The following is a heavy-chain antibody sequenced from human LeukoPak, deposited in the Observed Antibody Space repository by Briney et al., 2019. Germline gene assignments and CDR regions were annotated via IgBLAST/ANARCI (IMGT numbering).Heavy chain of an antibody. V-gene: IGHV3-7*01. CDR2: IKQDGSEK. D-gene: IGHD3-22*01. Sequence: GGSLRLSCAASGFTISSYWMSWVRQAPGKGLEWVATIKQDGSEKYYVDSVKGRFTISRGNAKNSLYLQMNSLRAEDTAVYYCARGPYYYDSSGYYFDYWGQGTTVTVSS. J-gene: IGHJ4*03. CDR3: ARGPYYYDSSGYYFDY. CDR1: GFTISSYW.